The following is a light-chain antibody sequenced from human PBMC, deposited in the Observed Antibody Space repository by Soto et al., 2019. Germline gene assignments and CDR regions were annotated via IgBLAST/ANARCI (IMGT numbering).Light chain of an antibody. CDR3: QQYYSTPPVHT. V-gene: IGKV4-1*01. CDR2: WAS. J-gene: IGKJ2*01. CDR1: QSVLYSSNNKNY. Sequence: DIVLTQSPDSLAVSLGERATINCKSSQSVLYSSNNKNYLAWYQQKPGQPPKLLIYWASTRESGVPDRFSGSGSGTDFTLTISSLQAEDVAVYYCQQYYSTPPVHTFGQGTKLEIK.